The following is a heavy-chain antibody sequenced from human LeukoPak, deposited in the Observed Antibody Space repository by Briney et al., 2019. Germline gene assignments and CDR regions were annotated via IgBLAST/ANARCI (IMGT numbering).Heavy chain of an antibody. D-gene: IGHD3-22*01. J-gene: IGHJ4*02. CDR1: GGTFSSYA. V-gene: IGHV1-69*06. CDR2: IIPIFGTA. Sequence: SVKVSCKASGGTFSSYAISWVRQAPGQGLEWMGGIIPIFGTANYAQKFQGRVTMTEDTSTDTAYMELSSLRSEDTAVYYCAALDDYDTSGYPPGWGQGTLVTVSS. CDR3: AALDDYDTSGYPPG.